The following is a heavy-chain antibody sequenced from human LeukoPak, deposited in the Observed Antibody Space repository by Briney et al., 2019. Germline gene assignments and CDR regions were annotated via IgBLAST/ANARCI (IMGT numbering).Heavy chain of an antibody. CDR2: FYTRGSA. CDR3: ARWGSNMAREKGDH. D-gene: IGHD3-10*01. V-gene: IGHV4-61*02. Sequence: SETLSLTCTVSDDSIRSGSYYWNWIRQPAGKGLEWIGRFYTRGSATYNPSLKTRVTILVDTSKNQFSLKLSSVTAADTAVYYCARWGSNMAREKGDHWGQGTLVTVSS. CDR1: DDSIRSGSYY. J-gene: IGHJ4*02.